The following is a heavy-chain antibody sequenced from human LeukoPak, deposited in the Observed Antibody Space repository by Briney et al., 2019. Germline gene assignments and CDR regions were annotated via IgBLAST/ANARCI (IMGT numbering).Heavy chain of an antibody. D-gene: IGHD3-10*01. CDR3: ARRTHYGSGSYSYSYNWFDP. CDR1: GYTFTDYY. V-gene: IGHV1-2*02. J-gene: IGHJ5*02. Sequence: GASVKVSCKSSGYTFTDYYMHWVRQAPGQGLEWMGWINPNSGGTNYAQKFQGRVTMTRDTSISTAYLQWSSLKASDTAMYYCARRTHYGSGSYSYSYNWFDPWGQGTLVTVSS. CDR2: INPNSGGT.